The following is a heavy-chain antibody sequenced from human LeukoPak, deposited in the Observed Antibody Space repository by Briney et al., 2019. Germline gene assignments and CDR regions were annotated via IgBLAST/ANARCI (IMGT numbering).Heavy chain of an antibody. CDR1: GFTVSSNY. D-gene: IGHD3-10*01. V-gene: IGHV3-23*01. CDR2: ISGSGGST. Sequence: QSGGSLRLSCAASGFTVSSNYMSWVRQAPGKGLEWVSAISGSGGSTYYADSVKGRFTISRDNSKNTLYLQMNSLRAEDTAVYCCAKVVWFGELGDYWGQGTLVTVSS. CDR3: AKVVWFGELGDY. J-gene: IGHJ4*02.